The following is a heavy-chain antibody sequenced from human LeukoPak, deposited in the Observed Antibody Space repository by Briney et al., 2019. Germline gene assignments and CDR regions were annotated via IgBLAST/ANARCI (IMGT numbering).Heavy chain of an antibody. CDR1: GGSFSGYY. V-gene: IGHV4-34*01. CDR2: INHSGST. D-gene: IGHD6-13*01. J-gene: IGHJ4*02. CDR3: ARVGGAAAAPH. Sequence: SETLSLTCAVYGGSFSGYYWSWIRQPPGKGLEWIGEINHSGSTNYNPSLKSRVTISVDTSKNQFSLKLSSVTAADTAVYYCARVGGAAAAPHWGQGTLVTVSS.